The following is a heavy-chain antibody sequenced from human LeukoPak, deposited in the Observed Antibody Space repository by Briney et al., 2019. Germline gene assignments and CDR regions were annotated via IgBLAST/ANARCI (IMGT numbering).Heavy chain of an antibody. CDR3: ARHPRIAARPLDY. CDR1: GGSFSGYY. D-gene: IGHD6-6*01. J-gene: IGHJ4*02. CDR2: INHSGST. Sequence: SETLSLTCAVYGGSFSGYYWSWIRQPPGKGLEWIGEINHSGSTNYNPSLKSRVTISVDTSKNQFSLKLSSVTAADTAVYYCARHPRIAARPLDYWGQGTLVTVSS. V-gene: IGHV4-34*01.